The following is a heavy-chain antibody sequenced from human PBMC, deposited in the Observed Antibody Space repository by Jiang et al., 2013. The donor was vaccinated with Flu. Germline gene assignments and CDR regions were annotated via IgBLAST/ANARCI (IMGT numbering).Heavy chain of an antibody. CDR1: GFTFSSYG. D-gene: IGHD6-13*01. Sequence: AASGFTFSSYGMHWVRQAPGKGLEWVAVIWYDGSNKYYADSVKGRFTISRDNSKNTLYLQMNSLRAEDTAVYYCARDGSPGYYFDYWGQGTLVTVSS. CDR3: ARDGSPGYYFDY. CDR2: IWYDGSNK. J-gene: IGHJ4*02. V-gene: IGHV3-33*01.